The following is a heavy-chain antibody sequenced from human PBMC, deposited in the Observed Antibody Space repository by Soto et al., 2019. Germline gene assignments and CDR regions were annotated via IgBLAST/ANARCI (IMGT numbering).Heavy chain of an antibody. CDR2: ISWNSGSI. CDR3: AKSGYDSLNYYYYMDV. Sequence: GGSLRLSCAASGFTFDDYAMYWVRQAPGKGLEWVSGISWNSGSIGYADSVKGRFTISRDNAKNSLYLQMNSLRPEDTALYYCAKSGYDSLNYYYYMDVWGKGTTVTVSS. J-gene: IGHJ6*03. V-gene: IGHV3-9*01. D-gene: IGHD5-12*01. CDR1: GFTFDDYA.